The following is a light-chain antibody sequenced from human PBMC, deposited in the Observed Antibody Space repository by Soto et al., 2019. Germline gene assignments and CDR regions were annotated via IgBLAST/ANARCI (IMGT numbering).Light chain of an antibody. CDR3: AAWDDILNGPM. J-gene: IGLJ3*02. Sequence: QSVLTQPTSASGTPGQRVTISCSGGSSNIGSNTVNWYHQLPGTAPKLLIYSDNQRPSGVPDRFSGSKAGTSASLAISGLQSEDEADYYCAAWDDILNGPMFGGGTKLTVL. CDR2: SDN. V-gene: IGLV1-44*01. CDR1: SSNIGSNT.